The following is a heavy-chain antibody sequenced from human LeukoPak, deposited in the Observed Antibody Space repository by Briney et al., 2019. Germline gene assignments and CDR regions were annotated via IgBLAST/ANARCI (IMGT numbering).Heavy chain of an antibody. CDR1: GFTFSTYA. J-gene: IGHJ4*02. CDR3: ATGAPGTSFDY. CDR2: ISYDGSNK. V-gene: IGHV3-30*03. D-gene: IGHD1-14*01. Sequence: PGRSLRLSCAASGFTFSTYAMHWVRQAPGKGLEWVALISYDGSNKYYADSVKGRFTISRDNSKNTMSLQMNSLRPEDTAVYYCATGAPGTSFDYWGQGTLVTVSS.